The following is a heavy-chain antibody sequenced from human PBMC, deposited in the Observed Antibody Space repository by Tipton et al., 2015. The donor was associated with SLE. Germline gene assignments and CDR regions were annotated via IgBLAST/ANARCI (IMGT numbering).Heavy chain of an antibody. CDR2: ISYSGST. D-gene: IGHD1-26*01. V-gene: IGHV4-59*12. CDR1: GDSISTYY. CDR3: ARESYSGSYLDAFDI. Sequence: LRLSCTVSGDSISTYYWSWIRQPPGKGLEWIGYISYSGSTNYNPSLKSRVTISVDTSKNQFSLKLSSVTAADTAVYYCARESYSGSYLDAFDIWGQGTMVTVSS. J-gene: IGHJ3*02.